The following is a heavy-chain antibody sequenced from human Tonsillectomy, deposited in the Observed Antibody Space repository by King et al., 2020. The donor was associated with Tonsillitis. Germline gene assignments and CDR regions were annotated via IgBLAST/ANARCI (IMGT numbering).Heavy chain of an antibody. CDR1: GFPFRSYG. J-gene: IGHJ6*02. CDR2: ISDDGNKK. Sequence: VQLVESGGGVVQPGRSLRLSCAASGFPFRSYGMHWVRQAPGKGLEWVILISDDGNKKYYADSVMGRFTISRDNAKNTLYLQMNSLTAEDTAVYYCAKSIGYGDYDYAMDVWGQGTTVTVSS. D-gene: IGHD4-17*01. CDR3: AKSIGYGDYDYAMDV. V-gene: IGHV3-30*18.